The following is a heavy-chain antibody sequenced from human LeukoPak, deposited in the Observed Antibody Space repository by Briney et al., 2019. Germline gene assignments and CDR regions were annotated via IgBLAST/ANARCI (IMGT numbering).Heavy chain of an antibody. CDR3: ARDRNIDSSGYYYDAFDI. D-gene: IGHD3-22*01. CDR1: GYTFTSYG. CDR2: MNPNSGST. V-gene: IGHV1-8*01. J-gene: IGHJ3*02. Sequence: GASVKVSCKASGYTFTSYGINWVRQATGQGLEWMGWMNPNSGSTGYAQKFQGRVTMTRNTSISTAYMELSSLRSEDTAVYYCARDRNIDSSGYYYDAFDIWGQGTMVTVSS.